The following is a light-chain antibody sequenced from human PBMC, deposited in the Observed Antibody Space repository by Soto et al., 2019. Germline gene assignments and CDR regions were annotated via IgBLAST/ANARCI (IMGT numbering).Light chain of an antibody. CDR2: DVT. CDR3: CSYTTSSTYV. V-gene: IGLV2-14*01. Sequence: QSVLTQPASVSGSPGQSITISCSGSSSDIGEYKYVSWYQQHPGKAPKLMIYDVTNRPSGVSDRFSGSKSGSTASLTISGLQAEDEADYYSCSYTTSSTYVFGTGTKVTVL. CDR1: SSDIGEYKY. J-gene: IGLJ1*01.